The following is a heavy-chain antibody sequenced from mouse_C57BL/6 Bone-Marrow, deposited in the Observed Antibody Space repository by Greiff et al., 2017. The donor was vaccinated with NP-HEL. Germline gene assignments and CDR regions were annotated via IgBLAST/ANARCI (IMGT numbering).Heavy chain of an antibody. CDR1: GFTFSDYG. D-gene: IGHD2-2*01. J-gene: IGHJ1*03. CDR2: ISSGSSTI. Sequence: DVMLVESGGGLVKPGGSLKLSCAASGFTFSDYGMHWVRQAPEKGLEWVAYISSGSSTIYYADTVKGRFTISRDNAKNTLFLQMTSLRSEDTAMYYCARSVRSYWYFDVWGTGTTVTVSS. CDR3: ARSVRSYWYFDV. V-gene: IGHV5-17*01.